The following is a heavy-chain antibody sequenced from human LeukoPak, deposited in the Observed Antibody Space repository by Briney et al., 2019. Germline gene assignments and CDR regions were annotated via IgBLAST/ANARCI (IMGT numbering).Heavy chain of an antibody. CDR3: AKRTYYYDSSGYYHRIDY. CDR2: ISGSGGST. V-gene: IGHV3-23*01. D-gene: IGHD3-22*01. Sequence: GGSLRLSCAASGFTFSSSAMNWVRQAPGKGLEWVSAISGSGGSTNYTDSVKGRFTISRDNSKNTLYLQMDSLRAEDTAVYYCAKRTYYYDSSGYYHRIDYWGQGTLVTVSS. J-gene: IGHJ4*02. CDR1: GFTFSSSA.